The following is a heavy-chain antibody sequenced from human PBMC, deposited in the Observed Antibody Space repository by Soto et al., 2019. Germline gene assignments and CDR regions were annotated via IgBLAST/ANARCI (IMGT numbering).Heavy chain of an antibody. V-gene: IGHV3-23*01. CDR3: AKDEAPHYGGRPWYYFDY. D-gene: IGHD1-26*01. CDR1: GFTFSNYA. CDR2: ISSSGGST. J-gene: IGHJ4*02. Sequence: GGSLRLSCAASGFTFSNYAMNWVRQAPGKGLEWVSTISSSGGSTYYADSVKGRFTISRDNSKNTLFLQMKSLRAEDTAVYYCAKDEAPHYGGRPWYYFDYWGQGTLVTVSS.